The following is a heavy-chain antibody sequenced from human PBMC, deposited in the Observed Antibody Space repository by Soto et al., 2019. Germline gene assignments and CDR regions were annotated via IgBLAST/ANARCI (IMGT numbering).Heavy chain of an antibody. CDR2: IIPIFGTA. V-gene: IGHV1-69*13. D-gene: IGHD6-13*01. CDR1: GGTFSSYA. CDR3: ARGARYSSSWHFDY. J-gene: IGHJ4*02. Sequence: GASVKVSCKASGGTFSSYAISWVRQAPGQGLEWMGGIIPIFGTANYAQKFQGRVTITADESTSTAYMELSSLRSEDTAVYYCARGARYSSSWHFDYWGQGTLVTVSS.